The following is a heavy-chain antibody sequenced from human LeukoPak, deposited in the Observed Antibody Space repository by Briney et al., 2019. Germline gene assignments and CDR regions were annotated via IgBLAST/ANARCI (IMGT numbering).Heavy chain of an antibody. CDR1: GFTFSSSA. CDR2: ISTNEITT. V-gene: IGHV3-64*01. CDR3: ARGAPHCRKTSCYSYYYGMDV. J-gene: IGHJ6*02. D-gene: IGHD2-2*01. Sequence: GGSLRLSCAASGFTFSSSAMRWVRQAPGKGLEYVSTISTNEITTYYANSVKGRFTISRDNSKNTLYLQMGSLRAEDMAVYYCARGAPHCRKTSCYSYYYGMDVWGQGTTVTVSS.